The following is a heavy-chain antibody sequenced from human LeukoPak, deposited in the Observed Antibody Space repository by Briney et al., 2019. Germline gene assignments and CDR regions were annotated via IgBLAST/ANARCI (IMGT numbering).Heavy chain of an antibody. Sequence: GGSLRLSCAASGFTFSGYWMSWVRQAPGKGLEWVASINHNGNVNYYVDSVKGRFTISRDNAKNSLYLQMSNLRAEDTAVYCCARGGGLDVWGQGATVTVSS. D-gene: IGHD3-16*01. CDR2: INHNGNVN. CDR1: GFTFSGYW. V-gene: IGHV3-7*03. CDR3: ARGGGLDV. J-gene: IGHJ6*02.